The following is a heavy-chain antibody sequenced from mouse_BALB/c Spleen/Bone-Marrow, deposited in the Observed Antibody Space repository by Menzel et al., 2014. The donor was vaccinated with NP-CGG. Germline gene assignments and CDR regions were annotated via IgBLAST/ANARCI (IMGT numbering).Heavy chain of an antibody. CDR1: GFTFSDYY. CDR2: ISNGGSYT. Sequence: DVKLVESGGGLMKPGGSLKLSCAASGFTFSDYYMYWVRQTPEKRLEWVATISNGGSYTYYPDSVKGRFTISRDNAKNNLYLQMSSLKSEDTAVYYCARDSLYYYGSSYGYFDVWGAGTTVTVSS. D-gene: IGHD1-1*01. J-gene: IGHJ1*01. V-gene: IGHV5-4*02. CDR3: ARDSLYYYGSSYGYFDV.